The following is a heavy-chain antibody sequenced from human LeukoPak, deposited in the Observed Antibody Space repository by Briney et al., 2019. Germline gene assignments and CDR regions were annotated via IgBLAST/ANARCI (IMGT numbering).Heavy chain of an antibody. Sequence: GGSLRLSCAASGFTFSSYEMTWVRQAPGMGLEWVANIKQDGSEKYYVDSVKGRFTISRDNAKNSLYLQMNSLRAEDTAVYYCAELGITMIGGVWGKGTTVTISS. CDR2: IKQDGSEK. D-gene: IGHD3-10*02. V-gene: IGHV3-7*01. CDR3: AELGITMIGGV. J-gene: IGHJ6*04. CDR1: GFTFSSYE.